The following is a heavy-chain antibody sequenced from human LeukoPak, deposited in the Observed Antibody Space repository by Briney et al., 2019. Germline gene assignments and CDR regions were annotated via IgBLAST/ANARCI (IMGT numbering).Heavy chain of an antibody. D-gene: IGHD6-19*01. CDR1: GFTVSSNY. CDR2: IYSGGST. Sequence: GGSLRLSCAASGFTVSSNYMSWVRQAPGKGLEWVSVIYSGGSTYYADSVKGRFTIPRDNSKNTLYLQMNSLRAEDTAVYYCARDGTGYSSGWYLYMDVWGKGTTVTVSS. V-gene: IGHV3-53*01. CDR3: ARDGTGYSSGWYLYMDV. J-gene: IGHJ6*03.